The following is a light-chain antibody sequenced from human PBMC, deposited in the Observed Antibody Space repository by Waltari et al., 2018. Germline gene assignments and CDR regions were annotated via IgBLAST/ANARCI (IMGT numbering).Light chain of an antibody. CDR3: QSADISVIYRV. CDR2: TDS. V-gene: IGLV3-25*03. CDR1: AWPKQY. Sequence: SYELTQPPSVSVSPGQTARITCPGVAWPKQYASWYQKRPGQATVLVRKTDSERPSGIPVRFSGSSSGTTVTLTISGVQAEDEADYYCQSADISVIYRVYGGGTRRTVL. J-gene: IGLJ3*02.